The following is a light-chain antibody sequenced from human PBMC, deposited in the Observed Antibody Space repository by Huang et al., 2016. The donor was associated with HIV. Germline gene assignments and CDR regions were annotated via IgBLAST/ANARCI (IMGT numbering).Light chain of an antibody. J-gene: IGKJ1*01. Sequence: DIQMTQSPSTLSASVGDRVTITCRASQSISSWLAWYQQKPGKAPKLLIYKASSLESGVRSRVSGSGSGTEFTLTSSGLQPDDVATYYCQQYNSYWTFGQGTKVEIK. CDR3: QQYNSYWT. V-gene: IGKV1-5*03. CDR1: QSISSW. CDR2: KAS.